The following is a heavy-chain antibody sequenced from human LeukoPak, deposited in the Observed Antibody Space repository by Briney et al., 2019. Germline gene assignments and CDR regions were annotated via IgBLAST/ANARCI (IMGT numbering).Heavy chain of an antibody. J-gene: IGHJ4*02. D-gene: IGHD6-6*01. CDR3: ARGPNSNWSGLDF. CDR1: GFSFSGHW. CDR2: ISPTGSTT. Sequence: PGGSLRLSCTASGFSFSGHWMHWARQLPGKGRGWVSRISPTGSTTSYADSVKGRFTVSRDNAKNTLYLQVNNLRAEDTAVYYCARGPNSNWSGLDFWGQGTLLTGSS. V-gene: IGHV3-74*01.